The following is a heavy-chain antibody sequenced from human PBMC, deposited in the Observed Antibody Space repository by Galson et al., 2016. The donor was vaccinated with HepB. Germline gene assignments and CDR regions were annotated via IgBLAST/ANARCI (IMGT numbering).Heavy chain of an antibody. CDR1: RFTFSRNA. CDR2: ISYDGRDK. J-gene: IGHJ3*02. D-gene: IGHD4-17*01. V-gene: IGHV3-30-3*01. Sequence: SLRLSCAASRFTFSRNAMHWVRQAPGKGLDWVAAISYDGRDKYYADSVKGRFTISRDNSRNMEYLEMNSLRPEDTAVYYCARDPYGDNDAFDIWGQGTMVSVSS. CDR3: ARDPYGDNDAFDI.